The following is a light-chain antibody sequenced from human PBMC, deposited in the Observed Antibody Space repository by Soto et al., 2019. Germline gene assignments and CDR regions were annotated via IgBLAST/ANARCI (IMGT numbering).Light chain of an antibody. CDR2: GAS. CDR3: QQYGSSLWT. V-gene: IGKV3-20*01. CDR1: QSVSNDY. J-gene: IGKJ1*01. Sequence: EIVLMQSPGTLSLSPGERATLSCWASQSVSNDYLAWYQQKPGQAPRLLIYGASSRATGIPDRFSGSGSGTDFTLTISRLEPEDFAVYYCQQYGSSLWTFGQGTKVEIK.